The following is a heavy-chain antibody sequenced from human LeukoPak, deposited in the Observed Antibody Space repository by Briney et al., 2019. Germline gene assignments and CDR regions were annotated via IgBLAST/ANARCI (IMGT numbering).Heavy chain of an antibody. Sequence: GGSLRLSCAASGFTFSSYAMSWVRQAPGKGLEWVSAISGSGGSTYYADSVKGRFTISRDNSKNTLYLQMNSLRAEDTAVYYCARTHYDILTGFPEYYFDYWGQGTLVTVSS. CDR1: GFTFSSYA. J-gene: IGHJ4*02. V-gene: IGHV3-23*01. D-gene: IGHD3-9*01. CDR2: ISGSGGST. CDR3: ARTHYDILTGFPEYYFDY.